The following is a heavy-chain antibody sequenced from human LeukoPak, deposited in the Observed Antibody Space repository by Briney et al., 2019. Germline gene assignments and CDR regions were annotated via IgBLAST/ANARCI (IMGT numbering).Heavy chain of an antibody. CDR1: GYSFSIYW. J-gene: IGHJ4*02. D-gene: IGHD2-2*03. V-gene: IGHV5-51*01. CDR2: IYPRDSDT. Sequence: GESLKISCKASGYSFSIYWIAWVRQMPGKGLEWMGIIYPRDSDTKYSPSLQGQATISVDKSTTTAYLQWNSLKASDTAMYYCARQDGSAFYYFDYWGQGTLVTVSS. CDR3: ARQDGSAFYYFDY.